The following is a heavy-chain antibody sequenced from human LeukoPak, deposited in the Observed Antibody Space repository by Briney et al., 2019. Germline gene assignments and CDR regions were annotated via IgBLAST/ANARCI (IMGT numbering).Heavy chain of an antibody. J-gene: IGHJ3*02. CDR1: GFTFSSYW. Sequence: PGGSLRLSCAASGFTFSSYWMHWVRQAPGKGLVWVSRINSDGSSTSYADSVKGRFTISRDNAKNTLYLQMNSLRAEDTAVYYCARLGGSYPAYDAFDIWGQGTMVTVSS. CDR2: INSDGSST. D-gene: IGHD1-26*01. V-gene: IGHV3-74*01. CDR3: ARLGGSYPAYDAFDI.